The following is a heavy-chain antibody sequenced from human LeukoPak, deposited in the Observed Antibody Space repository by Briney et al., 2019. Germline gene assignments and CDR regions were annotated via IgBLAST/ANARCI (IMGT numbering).Heavy chain of an antibody. D-gene: IGHD3-22*01. CDR1: GYTFTGYY. Sequence: ASVKVSCKASGYTFTGYYMHWVRQAPGQGLEWMGWINPNSGGTKYEEKFQGRVTMTRDTSISTAYMELSRLRSDDTAVYYCARVYDSSCYYEPSFDYWGQGSLVTVSS. V-gene: IGHV1-2*02. CDR2: INPNSGGT. J-gene: IGHJ4*02. CDR3: ARVYDSSCYYEPSFDY.